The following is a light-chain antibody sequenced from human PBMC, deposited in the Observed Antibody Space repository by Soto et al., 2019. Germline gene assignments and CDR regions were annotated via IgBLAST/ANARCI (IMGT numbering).Light chain of an antibody. CDR1: QSVSSN. CDR3: QQYNNWWT. V-gene: IGKV3-15*01. Sequence: EIVMTQSPATLSVSPGARATLSCRASQSVSSNLAWYQQKPGQAPRLLIYGASTRATAFPARFSGSGSGTEFTLTISSLQSEDFAVYYCQQYNNWWTFGQGTKVEIK. J-gene: IGKJ1*01. CDR2: GAS.